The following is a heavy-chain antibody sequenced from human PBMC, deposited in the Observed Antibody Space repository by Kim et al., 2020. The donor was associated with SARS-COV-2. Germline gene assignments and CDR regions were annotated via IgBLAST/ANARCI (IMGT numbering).Heavy chain of an antibody. CDR3: ARDLRRGYSYGDTGDY. CDR1: GYTFTSYY. J-gene: IGHJ4*02. V-gene: IGHV1-46*01. CDR2: INPSGGST. D-gene: IGHD5-18*01. Sequence: ASVKVSCKASGYTFTSYYMHWVRQAPGQGLEWMGIINPSGGSTSYAQKFQGRVTMTRDTSTSTVYMELSSLRSEDTAVYYCARDLRRGYSYGDTGDYWGQGTLVTVSS.